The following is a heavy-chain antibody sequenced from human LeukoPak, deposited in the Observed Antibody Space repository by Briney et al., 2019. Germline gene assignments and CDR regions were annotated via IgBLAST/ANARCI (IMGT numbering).Heavy chain of an antibody. V-gene: IGHV4-39*01. CDR3: ANPPGRNYDYSSGARDY. D-gene: IGHD3-22*01. Sequence: PSETLSLTFTVSGGSTRNCSYYWGCIRQPPGKGLEWIGSIYYSGGTYYNPSLKSRVTISADTSKNQFSLKLSSVTAADTAVYYCANPPGRNYDYSSGARDYWGQGTLVTVSS. J-gene: IGHJ4*02. CDR2: IYYSGGT. CDR1: GGSTRNCSYY.